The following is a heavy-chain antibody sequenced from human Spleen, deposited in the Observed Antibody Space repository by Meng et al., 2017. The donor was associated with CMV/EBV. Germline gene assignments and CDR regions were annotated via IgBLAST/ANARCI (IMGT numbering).Heavy chain of an antibody. V-gene: IGHV5-51*01. CDR2: IYPGDSDT. D-gene: IGHD3-22*01. CDR1: GYSFSSYW. Sequence: GESLKISCKGSGYSFSSYWIGWVRRMPGKGLEWIGIIYPGDSDTRYSPSFQGQVTISADKSISTAYLQWSSLKASDTAMYYCARTPVVGYSSGYFCFDYWGQGTLVTVSS. J-gene: IGHJ4*02. CDR3: ARTPVVGYSSGYFCFDY.